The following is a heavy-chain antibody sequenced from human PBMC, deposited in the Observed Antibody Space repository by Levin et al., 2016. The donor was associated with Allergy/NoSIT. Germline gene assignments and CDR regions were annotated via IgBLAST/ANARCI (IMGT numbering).Heavy chain of an antibody. CDR3: ARMPLHYYGPFDY. V-gene: IGHV4-39*01. Sequence: SETLSLTCTVSGGSISSSSYYWGWIRQPPGKGLEWIGSIYYSGSTYYNPSLKSRVTISVDTSKNQFSLKLSSVTAADTAVYYCARMPLHYYGPFDYWGQGTLVTVSS. J-gene: IGHJ4*02. CDR2: IYYSGST. CDR1: GGSISSSSYY. D-gene: IGHD3-10*01.